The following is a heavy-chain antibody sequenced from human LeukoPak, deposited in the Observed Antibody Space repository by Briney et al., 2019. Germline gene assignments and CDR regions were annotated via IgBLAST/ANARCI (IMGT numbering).Heavy chain of an antibody. J-gene: IGHJ6*03. CDR2: IKKDGSEQ. CDR1: GFSLSDHW. Sequence: GGSLRLSCVASGFSLSDHWMNWFRQAPGKGLEWVATIKKDGSEQYYVDSMKGRLTISRDNAKNSLYLQMNSLRAEDTAVYYCARVGQQLGYYYYMDVWGKGTTVTVSS. V-gene: IGHV3-7*01. D-gene: IGHD6-13*01. CDR3: ARVGQQLGYYYYMDV.